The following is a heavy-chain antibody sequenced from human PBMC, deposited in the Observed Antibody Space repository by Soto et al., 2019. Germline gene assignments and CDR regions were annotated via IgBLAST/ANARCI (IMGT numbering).Heavy chain of an antibody. Sequence: SETLSLTCTVSGGSISSGGYYWSWIRQHPGKGLEWIGYIYYSGSTYYNPSLKSRVTISIDTSKNQFSLKLSSVTAADTAVYYCARGKTVAAAGPFDYWGQGTLVTVSS. V-gene: IGHV4-31*03. CDR2: IYYSGST. J-gene: IGHJ4*02. CDR1: GGSISSGGYY. CDR3: ARGKTVAAAGPFDY. D-gene: IGHD6-13*01.